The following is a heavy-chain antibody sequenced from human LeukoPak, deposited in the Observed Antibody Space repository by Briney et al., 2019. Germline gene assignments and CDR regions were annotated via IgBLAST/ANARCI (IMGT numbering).Heavy chain of an antibody. CDR2: ISSSGSTI. CDR1: GFPFSSYG. D-gene: IGHD5-12*01. J-gene: IGHJ4*02. CDR3: ARDPVLLRLLY. V-gene: IGHV3-48*03. Sequence: GGSLRLSCAASGFPFSSYGMNWVRQAPGKGLEWVSYISSSGSTIYYADSVKGRFTISRDNAKNSLYLQMNSLRAEDTAVYYCARDPVLLRLLYWGQGTLVTVSS.